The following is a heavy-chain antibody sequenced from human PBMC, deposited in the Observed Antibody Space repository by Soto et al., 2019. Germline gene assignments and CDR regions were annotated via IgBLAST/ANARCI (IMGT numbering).Heavy chain of an antibody. CDR2: IYSGGST. V-gene: IGHV3-53*01. CDR1: VFTVSSNY. J-gene: IGHJ4*02. D-gene: IGHD3-10*01. Sequence: WWSLRLSCSASVFTVSSNYMSWFRQAPGKGLEWVSVIYSGGSTYYADSVKGRFTISRDNSKNTLYLQMNSLRAEDTAVYYCARDSYYYGYYYFDYWGQGTLVTVSS. CDR3: ARDSYYYGYYYFDY.